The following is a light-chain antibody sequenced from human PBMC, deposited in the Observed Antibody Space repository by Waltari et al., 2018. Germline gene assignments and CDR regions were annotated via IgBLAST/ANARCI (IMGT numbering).Light chain of an antibody. CDR2: KGI. V-gene: IGLV8-61*01. CDR3: SMYMGSGVWV. J-gene: IGLJ3*02. CDR1: PASVPTNSS. Sequence: QTVVIKDPSLPVPPGGTVTLTCASSPASVPTNSSLTWYQQTPGQPPRTLVYKGISRSSGVPDRFAGSILGNTAALTITGAQADDESDYYCSMYMGSGVWVFGGGTKLTVL.